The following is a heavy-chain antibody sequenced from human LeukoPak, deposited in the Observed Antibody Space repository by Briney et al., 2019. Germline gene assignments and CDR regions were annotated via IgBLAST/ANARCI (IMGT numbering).Heavy chain of an antibody. CDR2: INRSGST. D-gene: IGHD2-21*02. CDR3: ARGGFYCGDDCYVDY. CDR1: GGSLSYYY. Sequence: TSETLSLICAVYGGSLSYYYGSWIRQSPEKGLEWIGEINRSGSTNYNPSLKSRVSLSVDTSKNQFSLKLSSVTAADTAIYYCARGGFYCGDDCYVDYWVQGAMVTVSS. V-gene: IGHV4-34*01. J-gene: IGHJ4*02.